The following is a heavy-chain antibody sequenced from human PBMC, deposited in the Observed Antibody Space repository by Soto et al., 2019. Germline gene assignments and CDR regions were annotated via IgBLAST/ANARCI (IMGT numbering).Heavy chain of an antibody. Sequence: SETLSLTCAVYGGSFSGYYWSWIRQPPGKGLEWIGEINHSGSTNYNPSLKSRVTISVDTSKNQFSLKLSSVTAADTAVYYGAREHYGTIFPMDVWGQGTTVTVSS. V-gene: IGHV4-34*01. J-gene: IGHJ6*02. CDR3: AREHYGTIFPMDV. CDR2: INHSGST. CDR1: GGSFSGYY. D-gene: IGHD3-3*01.